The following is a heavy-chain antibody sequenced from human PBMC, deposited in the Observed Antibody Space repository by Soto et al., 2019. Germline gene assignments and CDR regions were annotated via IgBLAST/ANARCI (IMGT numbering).Heavy chain of an antibody. V-gene: IGHV6-1*01. D-gene: IGHD1-26*01. Sequence: QVQLQQSGPGLVKPSQTLSLTCVISGDSVSSNNVAWNWIRQSPSRGLEWLGRTYYRSKWYNNYAVSVKSRTTINADRSKNQFSLQLASVTPEDTAVYYCARGIYSAIDIWGQGTMVTVS. CDR1: GDSVSSNNVA. CDR2: TYYRSKWYN. CDR3: ARGIYSAIDI. J-gene: IGHJ3*02.